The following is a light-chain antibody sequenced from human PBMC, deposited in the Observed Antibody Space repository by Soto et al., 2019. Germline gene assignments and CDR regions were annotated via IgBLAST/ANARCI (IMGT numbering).Light chain of an antibody. CDR1: SSDVGVYNY. J-gene: IGLJ2*01. Sequence: QSVLTQPPSASGSPGQSVTISCTGTSSDVGVYNYVSWYQQHPGKAPKLLIYEVSKRPSGVPDRFSGSKSGNTASLTVSGLQAKDEADFYCSSYAGSNNVVFGGGTKVTVL. CDR3: SSYAGSNNVV. V-gene: IGLV2-8*01. CDR2: EVS.